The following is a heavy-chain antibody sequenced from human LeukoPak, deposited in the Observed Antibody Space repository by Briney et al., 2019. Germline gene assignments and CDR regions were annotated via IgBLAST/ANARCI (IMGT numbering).Heavy chain of an antibody. CDR1: GGSISSYY. V-gene: IGHV4-59*01. D-gene: IGHD1-26*01. Sequence: KPSETLSLTCTVSGGSISSYYWSWIRQPPGKGLEWIGYIYYSGSTNYNPSLKSRVTISVDTSKNQFSLKLSSVTAADTAVYYCARGQLGATDAFDIWGQGTMVTVSS. CDR2: IYYSGST. CDR3: ARGQLGATDAFDI. J-gene: IGHJ3*02.